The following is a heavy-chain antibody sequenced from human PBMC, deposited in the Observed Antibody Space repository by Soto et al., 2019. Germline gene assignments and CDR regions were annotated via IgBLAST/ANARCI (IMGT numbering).Heavy chain of an antibody. Sequence: QITLKESGPTLVRPTQTLTLTCTVSGFSLSNDAVGVAWIRQPPGNALEWLALIYWNYEARYKSSLTNRLTITKDNSQSQLVITMTDMDPLDTATSFCAHRIAAPGRTRDYWCQGSLVTVSS. CDR1: GFSLSNDAVG. D-gene: IGHD6-13*01. V-gene: IGHV2-5*01. J-gene: IGHJ4*02. CDR2: IYWNYEA. CDR3: AHRIAAPGRTRDY.